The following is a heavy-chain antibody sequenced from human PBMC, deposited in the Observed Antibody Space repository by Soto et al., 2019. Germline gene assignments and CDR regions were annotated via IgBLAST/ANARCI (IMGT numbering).Heavy chain of an antibody. CDR1: GYNFATYG. V-gene: IGHV1-18*04. Sequence: QGQLEQSGAEVRKPGASVKVSCKASGYNFATYGITWVRQAPGQGLEWLGWISGYNGEIKYAEKFKGKVTLTKDTSTRTAYMELRNLGSDDTAVYYCARDPRAFLATPTVAFDLWGQGTRVTVSS. CDR3: ARDPRAFLATPTVAFDL. J-gene: IGHJ3*01. CDR2: ISGYNGEI.